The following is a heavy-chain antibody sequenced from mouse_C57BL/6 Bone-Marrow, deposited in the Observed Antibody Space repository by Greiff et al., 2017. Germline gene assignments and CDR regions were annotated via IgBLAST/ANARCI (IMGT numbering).Heavy chain of an antibody. CDR3: ALYYGSSYDYFDY. D-gene: IGHD1-1*01. CDR1: GYSFTDYN. V-gene: IGHV1-39*01. CDR2: INPNYGTT. Sequence: EVQLVESGPELVKPGASVKISCKASGYSFTDYNMNWVKQSNGKSLEWIGVINPNYGTTSYNQKFKGKATLTVDQSSSTAYMQRNSLTSEDSAVYYCALYYGSSYDYFDYWGQGTTLTVSS. J-gene: IGHJ2*01.